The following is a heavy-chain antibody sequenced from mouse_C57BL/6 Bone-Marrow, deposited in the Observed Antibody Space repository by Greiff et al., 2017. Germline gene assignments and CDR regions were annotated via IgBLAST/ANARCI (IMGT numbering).Heavy chain of an antibody. V-gene: IGHV14-4*01. D-gene: IGHD2-1*01. Sequence: VQLQQSGAELVRPGASVKLSCTASGFNIKDDYMHWVKQRPEQGLEWIGWIDPENGDTEYAPKFQGKATITADTSSNTAYLQLSSLTSEVTAVDSGTEGNYVGYAMDYWGQGTSVTVSS. CDR2: IDPENGDT. CDR3: TEGNYVGYAMDY. CDR1: GFNIKDDY. J-gene: IGHJ4*01.